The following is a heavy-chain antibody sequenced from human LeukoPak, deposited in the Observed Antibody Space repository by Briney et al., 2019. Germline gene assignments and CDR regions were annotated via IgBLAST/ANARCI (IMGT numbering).Heavy chain of an antibody. D-gene: IGHD6-19*01. Sequence: GGSLRLSCAASGFTFSYYGVHWVRQAPGKGLEWMAVISSDGNTQYYADFVKGRFTISRDNSKNTLFLQMYSLRPEDTAVYYCAKEIGVADRFDYWGQGTLVIVSS. CDR3: AKEIGVADRFDY. CDR1: GFTFSYYG. J-gene: IGHJ4*02. CDR2: ISSDGNTQ. V-gene: IGHV3-30*18.